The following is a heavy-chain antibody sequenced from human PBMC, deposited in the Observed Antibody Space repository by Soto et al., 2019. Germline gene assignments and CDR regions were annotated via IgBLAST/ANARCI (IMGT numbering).Heavy chain of an antibody. V-gene: IGHV1-2*04. CDR2: INPNSGGT. CDR3: VRASLYFYIMDV. Sequence: QVQLVQSGAEVKKPGASVKVSCKASGYTFTGYYMHWVRQAPGQGLEWMGWINPNSGGTNYAQKFQGWVTMTRDTSISTGYLELSMLGSDVSAVFLWVRASLYFYIMDVLGQGSRGTVAS. CDR1: GYTFTGYY. J-gene: IGHJ6*01.